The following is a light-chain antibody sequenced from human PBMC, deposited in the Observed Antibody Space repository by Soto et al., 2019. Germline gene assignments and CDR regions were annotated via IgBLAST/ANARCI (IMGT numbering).Light chain of an antibody. CDR1: QSISNW. CDR3: KQYNSYS. Sequence: DIQMTQSPSSLSASVGDRVTITCRASQSISNWLAWYQQKPGTAPKLLIYHASILETAVPSRFSGNGSGTEFTLTISSLQTGDFATYYCKQYNSYSFGQGTKVDIK. J-gene: IGKJ1*01. CDR2: HAS. V-gene: IGKV1-5*01.